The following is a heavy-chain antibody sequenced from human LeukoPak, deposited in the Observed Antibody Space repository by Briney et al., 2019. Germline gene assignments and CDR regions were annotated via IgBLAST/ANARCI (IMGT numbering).Heavy chain of an antibody. V-gene: IGHV3-33*08. CDR2: IWYDGSNK. D-gene: IGHD1-7*01. Sequence: PGGSLRLSCAASGFTFSNYWMSWVRQAPGKGLEWVAVIWYDGSNKYYADSVKGRFTISRDNSKNTLYLQMNSLRAEDTAVYYCARDGNYEGDYYYYYGMDVWGQGTTVTVSS. CDR1: GFTFSNYW. J-gene: IGHJ6*02. CDR3: ARDGNYEGDYYYYYGMDV.